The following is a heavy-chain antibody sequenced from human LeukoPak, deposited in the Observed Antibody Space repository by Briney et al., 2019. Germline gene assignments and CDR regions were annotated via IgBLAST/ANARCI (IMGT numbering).Heavy chain of an antibody. CDR3: ARGTSSWYFGTDAFDI. V-gene: IGHV4-61*09. CDR2: INHSGST. D-gene: IGHD6-13*01. Sequence: SQTLSLTCTVSGGSISSGSYYWSWIRQPAGKGLEWIGEINHSGSTNYNPSLKSRVTISVDTSKNQFSLKLSSVTAADTAVYYCARGTSSWYFGTDAFDIWGQGTVVTVSS. CDR1: GGSISSGSYY. J-gene: IGHJ3*02.